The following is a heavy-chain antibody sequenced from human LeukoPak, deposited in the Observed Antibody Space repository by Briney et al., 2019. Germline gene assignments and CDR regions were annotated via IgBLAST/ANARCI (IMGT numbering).Heavy chain of an antibody. CDR3: ARDGGYCSSTSCYNDYYYYMDV. CDR1: GYTFTSYD. J-gene: IGHJ6*03. V-gene: IGHV1-46*01. Sequence: ASVKVSCKASGYTFTSYDMHWVRQAPGQGLEWMGILNPSSGSTSYAQKFQGRVTMTRDMSTSTVYMELSSLRSEGTAVYYCARDGGYCSSTSCYNDYYYYMDVWGKGTTVTVSS. CDR2: LNPSSGST. D-gene: IGHD2-2*02.